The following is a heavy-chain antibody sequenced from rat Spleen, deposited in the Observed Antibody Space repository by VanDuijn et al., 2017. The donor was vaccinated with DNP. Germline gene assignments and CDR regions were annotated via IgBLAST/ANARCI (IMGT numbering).Heavy chain of an antibody. CDR1: GFTFRNYG. V-gene: IGHV5-27*01. CDR3: TRGAGSPYWSFDF. Sequence: EVQLVESGGGLVQPGRSLKLSCAASGFTFRNYGMAWVRRAPTKGLEWVATISAGGSRTFYPDSVKGRFTVSRHNAKSSLYLQMNSLKSEDTATYYCTRGAGSPYWSFDFWGPGTVVTVSS. CDR2: ISAGGSRT. D-gene: IGHD5-1*01. J-gene: IGHJ1*01.